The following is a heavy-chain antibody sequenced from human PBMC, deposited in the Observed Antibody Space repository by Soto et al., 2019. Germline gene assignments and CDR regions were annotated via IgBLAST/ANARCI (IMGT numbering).Heavy chain of an antibody. J-gene: IGHJ6*03. V-gene: IGHV1-3*01. CDR2: INAGNGNT. CDR3: ARGHLAVVPVASWFYYMDV. Sequence: QVQLVQSGAEVQKPGASVKVPCKASGYTFSNYAVHWVRQAPGQRLEWMGWINAGNGNTRYSQKVQGRGTISRDTSARTVYMELNGLRSEDTAVYFCARGHLAVVPVASWFYYMDVWGNGTTVTVSS. D-gene: IGHD2-2*01. CDR1: GYTFSNYA.